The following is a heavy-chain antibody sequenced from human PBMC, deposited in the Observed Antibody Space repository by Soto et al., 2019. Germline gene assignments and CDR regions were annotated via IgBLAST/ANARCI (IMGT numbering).Heavy chain of an antibody. V-gene: IGHV1-69*13. CDR1: GGTFSSYA. D-gene: IGHD3-22*01. J-gene: IGHJ3*02. Sequence: ASVKVSCKASGGTFSSYAISWVRQAPGQGLELMGGIIPIFGTANYAQKFQGRVTITADESTSTAYMELSSLRSEDTAVYYCARVGTGYYDSSGSPGAFDIWGQGTMVTV. CDR3: ARVGTGYYDSSGSPGAFDI. CDR2: IIPIFGTA.